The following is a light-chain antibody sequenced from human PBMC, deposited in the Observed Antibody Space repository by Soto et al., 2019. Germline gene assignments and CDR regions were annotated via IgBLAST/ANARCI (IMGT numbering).Light chain of an antibody. V-gene: IGLV2-14*01. CDR1: SSDVGDYNY. J-gene: IGLJ1*01. CDR2: DVS. Sequence: QSVLTQPASVSGSPGQSITISCTGTSSDVGDYNYVSWYQQHPGKAPKLMLYDVSNRPSGISNRFSGSKSGNTASLTISGLQAEDEADYYCSSYTSSITLFGTGTKVTVL. CDR3: SSYTSSITL.